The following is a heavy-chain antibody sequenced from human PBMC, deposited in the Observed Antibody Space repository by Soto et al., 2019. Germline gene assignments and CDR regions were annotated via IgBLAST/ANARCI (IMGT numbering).Heavy chain of an antibody. CDR3: ARGLTTVTPYYYYYMDV. V-gene: IGHV1-2*04. CDR2: INPNIGGT. D-gene: IGHD4-4*01. J-gene: IGHJ6*03. Sequence: ASVKVSCKASGYTFTGYYMHWVRQAPGQGLEWMGWINPNIGGTNYAQKFQGWVTITTDTSISTAYMELSRLRSEDTAVYYCARGLTTVTPYYYYYMDVWGKGTTVTVSS. CDR1: GYTFTGYY.